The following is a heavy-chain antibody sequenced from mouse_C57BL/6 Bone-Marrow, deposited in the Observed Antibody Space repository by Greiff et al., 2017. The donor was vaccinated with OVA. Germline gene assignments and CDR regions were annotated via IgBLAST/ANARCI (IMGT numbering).Heavy chain of an antibody. CDR2: INPRSGGT. V-gene: IGHV1-53*01. Sequence: QVQLQQPGTELVKPGASVKLSCKASGYTFTSYWMHWVKQRPGQGLEWIGNINPRSGGTNYTEKFKSKATLTVDKSSSTAYMQLSSLKSEDSAVDDCARYRYYGHYYAIDYWGQGTSVTVSS. J-gene: IGHJ4*01. CDR3: ARYRYYGHYYAIDY. D-gene: IGHD1-1*01. CDR1: GYTFTSYW.